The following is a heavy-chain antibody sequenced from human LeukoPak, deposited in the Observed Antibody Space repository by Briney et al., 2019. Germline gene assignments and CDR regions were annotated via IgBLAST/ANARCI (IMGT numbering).Heavy chain of an antibody. J-gene: IGHJ4*02. CDR3: AKDHRSVVVIATYFDY. V-gene: IGHV3-48*04. D-gene: IGHD2-21*01. CDR1: GSTFSSHT. Sequence: TGGSLRLSCAASGSTFSSHTMNWVRQAPGKGLEWISYISSTSSVIYYADSVKGRFTISRDNAKNSLYLQMSSLRAEDTAVYYCAKDHRSVVVIATYFDYWGQGTLVTVSS. CDR2: ISSTSSVI.